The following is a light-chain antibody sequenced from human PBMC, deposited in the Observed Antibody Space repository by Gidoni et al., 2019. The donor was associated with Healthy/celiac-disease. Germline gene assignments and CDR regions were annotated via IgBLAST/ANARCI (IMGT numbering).Light chain of an antibody. CDR1: SSDVGGYNY. J-gene: IGLJ2*01. CDR3: SSYTSSSIL. Sequence: SALTQPASVSGSPGQSITISCPGTSSDVGGYNYVSCYQQHPGKAPKLMIYEVSNRPSGVSNRFSGSKSGNTASLTISGLQAEDEADYYCSSYTSSSILFGGGTKLTVL. V-gene: IGLV2-14*01. CDR2: EVS.